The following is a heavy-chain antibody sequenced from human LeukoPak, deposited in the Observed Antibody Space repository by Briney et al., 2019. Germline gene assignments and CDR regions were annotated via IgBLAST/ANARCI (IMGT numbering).Heavy chain of an antibody. V-gene: IGHV1-8*03. CDR1: GYTFTSYD. CDR2: MNPNSGNT. Sequence: ASVKVSCKASGYTFTSYDINWVRQATGQGLEWMGWMNPNSGNTGYAQKFQGRVTITRNTSISTAYMELSSLRSEDTAVYYCARGRGTLRYFDWSPSHWGQGTLVTVSS. D-gene: IGHD3-9*01. J-gene: IGHJ4*02. CDR3: ARGRGTLRYFDWSPSH.